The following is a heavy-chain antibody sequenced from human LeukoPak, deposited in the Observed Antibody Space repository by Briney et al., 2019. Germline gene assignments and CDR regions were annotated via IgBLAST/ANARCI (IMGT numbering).Heavy chain of an antibody. D-gene: IGHD1-20*01. CDR3: AKDRDNWNLNWFDP. V-gene: IGHV3-53*01. CDR2: IYSCGST. Sequence: GGSLRLSCAASGFTVSSNYMSWVRQAPGKGLEWVSVIYSCGSTYYADSVKGRFTISRDNSKNTLYLQMNSLRAEDTAVYYCAKDRDNWNLNWFDPWGQGTLVTVSS. J-gene: IGHJ5*02. CDR1: GFTVSSNY.